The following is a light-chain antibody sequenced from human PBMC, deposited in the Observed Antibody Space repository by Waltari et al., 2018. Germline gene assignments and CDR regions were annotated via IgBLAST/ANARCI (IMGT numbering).Light chain of an antibody. V-gene: IGKV1-39*01. Sequence: DIQMTQSPSSLSASVGDRVTITCRASQSISCYLTWYQQKPGKAPNLLNFGAFSLQSGVPSRFSGSGSGTDFTLTISSLQPEDFATYSCQQSYSTPYTFGQGTNLEIK. CDR1: QSISCY. CDR3: QQSYSTPYT. CDR2: GAF. J-gene: IGKJ2*01.